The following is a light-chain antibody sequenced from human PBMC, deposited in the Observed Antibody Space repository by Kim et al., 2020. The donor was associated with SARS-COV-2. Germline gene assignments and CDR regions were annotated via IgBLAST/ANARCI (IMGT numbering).Light chain of an antibody. Sequence: GQSITISCTSTFSDVGNFKLVSWYLQHPGKVPKLIIYEGAKRPLGVSNRFSGSQSGNTASLTISGLQAEDEGDYYCCSYPSVGTVNFAGGTQLTVL. CDR2: EGA. CDR3: CSYPSVGTVN. CDR1: FSDVGNFKL. J-gene: IGLJ2*01. V-gene: IGLV2-23*01.